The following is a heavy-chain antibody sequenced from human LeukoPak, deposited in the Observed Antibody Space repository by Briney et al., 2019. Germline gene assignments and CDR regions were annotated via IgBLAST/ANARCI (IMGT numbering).Heavy chain of an antibody. CDR2: IRSDGINK. J-gene: IGHJ4*02. CDR1: GFIFSTYG. CDR3: ARDPFGDY. Sequence: GRSLRLSCAASGFIFSTYGMHWVRQAPGKGLEWVAFIRSDGINKYHADSVRGRFTISRDNSKNTLYLQMNSLRAEDTAVYYCARDPFGDYWGQGTLVTVSS. D-gene: IGHD3-10*01. V-gene: IGHV3-30*02.